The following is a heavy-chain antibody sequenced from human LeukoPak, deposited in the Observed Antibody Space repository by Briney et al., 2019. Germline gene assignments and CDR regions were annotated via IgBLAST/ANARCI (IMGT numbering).Heavy chain of an antibody. V-gene: IGHV4-59*01. Sequence: SETLSLTCTVSGGSISSYYWSWIRQPPGKGLEWIGYIYYGGSTNYNPSLKSRVTISVDTSKNQFSLKLSSVTAADTAVYYCARDKKPHSRLDAFDIWGQGTMVTVSS. D-gene: IGHD2-15*01. CDR1: GGSISSYY. CDR2: IYYGGST. CDR3: ARDKKPHSRLDAFDI. J-gene: IGHJ3*02.